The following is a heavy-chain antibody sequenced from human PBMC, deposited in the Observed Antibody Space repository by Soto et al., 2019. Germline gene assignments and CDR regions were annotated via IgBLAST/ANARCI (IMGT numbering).Heavy chain of an antibody. J-gene: IGHJ5*02. Sequence: ASVKVSCKASGYTFTSYGITWVRQAPGQGLEWMGWISTYNGNANYEQKLQGRVTMTTDTSTSTAYMELRSLRSDDTAVYYCARSLGYSSSDWFDPWGQGTLVTVSS. D-gene: IGHD6-6*01. CDR1: GYTFTSYG. CDR2: ISTYNGNA. V-gene: IGHV1-18*01. CDR3: ARSLGYSSSDWFDP.